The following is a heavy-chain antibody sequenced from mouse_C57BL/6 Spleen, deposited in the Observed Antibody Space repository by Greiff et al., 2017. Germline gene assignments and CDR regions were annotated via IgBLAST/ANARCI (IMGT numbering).Heavy chain of an antibody. CDR2: INYDGSST. Sequence: EVMLVESEGGLVQPGSSMKLSCTASGFTFSDYYMAWVRQVPEKGLEWVANINYDGSSTYYLDSLKGRFIISRDNAKNILYLQMSSLKSEDTATYYCARDGGYRHFDYWGQGTTLTVSS. CDR1: GFTFSDYY. V-gene: IGHV5-16*01. J-gene: IGHJ2*01. D-gene: IGHD1-1*02. CDR3: ARDGGYRHFDY.